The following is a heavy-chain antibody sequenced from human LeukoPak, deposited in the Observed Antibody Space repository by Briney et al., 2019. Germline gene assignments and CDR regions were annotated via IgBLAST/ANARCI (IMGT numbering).Heavy chain of an antibody. CDR1: GGSMTNLY. CDR3: AKGGSTNFYYGDV. Sequence: NPSETLSLTCSVPGGSMTNLYWTWIRQPPGKGLEWIGDIYDSGSTRYNTSLESRVTISVDTSKNQFSLKLSSVTAADTAVYYCAKGGSTNFYYGDVWGQGTTVTVSS. D-gene: IGHD2/OR15-2a*01. J-gene: IGHJ6*02. V-gene: IGHV4-59*01. CDR2: IYDSGST.